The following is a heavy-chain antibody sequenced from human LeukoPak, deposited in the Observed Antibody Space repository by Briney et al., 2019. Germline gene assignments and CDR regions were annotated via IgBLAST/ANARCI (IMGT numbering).Heavy chain of an antibody. CDR3: AKVMVRGAGDAFDI. V-gene: IGHV3-23*01. CDR1: GFSFNNYA. Sequence: PGGSLRLSCAASGFSFNNYAMSWVRHAPGKGLEWVSAISNTGGTTYYADSVKGRFTISRDNSKNTLYLQMNSLRAEDTAVYYCAKVMVRGAGDAFDIWGQGTMVTVSS. D-gene: IGHD3-10*01. J-gene: IGHJ3*02. CDR2: ISNTGGTT.